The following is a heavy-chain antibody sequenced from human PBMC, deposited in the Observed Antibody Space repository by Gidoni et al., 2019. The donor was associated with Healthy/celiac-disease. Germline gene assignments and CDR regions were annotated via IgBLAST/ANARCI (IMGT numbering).Heavy chain of an antibody. J-gene: IGHJ4*02. CDR1: GGTFSSYA. V-gene: IGHV1-69*04. CDR3: ACYTYYYGSGTNYFDY. CDR2: IIPILGIA. D-gene: IGHD3-10*01. Sequence: QVQLVQSGAEVKKPGSSVKVSCTASGGTFSSYAISWVRQAPGQGLEWMGRIIPILGIANYAQKSQGRVTITADKSTSTAYMELSSLRSEDTAVYYCACYTYYYGSGTNYFDYWGQGTLVTVSS.